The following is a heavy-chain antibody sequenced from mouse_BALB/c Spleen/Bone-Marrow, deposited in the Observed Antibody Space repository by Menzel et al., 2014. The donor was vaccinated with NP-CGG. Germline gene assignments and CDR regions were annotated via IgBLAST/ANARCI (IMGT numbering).Heavy chain of an antibody. CDR3: ARFYDGYYVPLDY. CDR1: GYTFTDYW. J-gene: IGHJ2*01. D-gene: IGHD2-3*01. Sequence: VQLQQSGAELAKPGASVKMSCKASGYTFTDYWMHWVKQRPGQGLEWLGYINPSTGYTEYNQKFKDKTTLTADKSSSTAYMQLNSMTAEDYAVYYCARFYDGYYVPLDYWGQGTTLTVSS. V-gene: IGHV1-7*01. CDR2: INPSTGYT.